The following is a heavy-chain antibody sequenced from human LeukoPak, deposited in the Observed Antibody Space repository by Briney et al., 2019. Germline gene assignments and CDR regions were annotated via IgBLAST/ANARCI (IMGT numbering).Heavy chain of an antibody. J-gene: IGHJ4*02. V-gene: IGHV3-23*01. CDR1: GFTFSSYW. CDR3: AKRIAAPPRSFDY. Sequence: GGSLRLSCVASGFTFSSYWMTWVRLAPGKGLEWVSTISPTGGTPYYADSVKGRFTISRDNSKNTLYLQMNSLRAEDTAVYYCAKRIAAPPRSFDYWGQGILVTVSS. CDR2: ISPTGGTP. D-gene: IGHD6-6*01.